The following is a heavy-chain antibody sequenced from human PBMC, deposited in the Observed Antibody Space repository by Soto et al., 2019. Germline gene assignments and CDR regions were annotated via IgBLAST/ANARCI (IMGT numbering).Heavy chain of an antibody. Sequence: SETLSLTCTVSGGSISSYYWSWIRQPPGKGLEWIGYIYYSGSTNYNPSLKSRVTISVDTSKNQFSLKLSSVTAADTAVYYCARHGRELDGYYFDYWGQGTLVTVSS. CDR3: ARHGRELDGYYFDY. D-gene: IGHD1-26*01. CDR2: IYYSGST. V-gene: IGHV4-59*08. CDR1: GGSISSYY. J-gene: IGHJ4*02.